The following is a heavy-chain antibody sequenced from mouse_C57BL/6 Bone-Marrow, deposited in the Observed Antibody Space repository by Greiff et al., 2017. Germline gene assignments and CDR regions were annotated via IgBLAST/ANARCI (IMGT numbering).Heavy chain of an antibody. J-gene: IGHJ1*03. Sequence: EVQLQQSGAELVRPGASVKLSCTASGFNIKDDYMHWVKQRPEQGLEWIGWIDPENGDTEYASKFQGKATITADTYSNTAYLQLSSLTSEDTAVYYCTTFYYDYDGPPYWYFDVWGTGTTVTVSS. CDR2: IDPENGDT. D-gene: IGHD2-4*01. CDR1: GFNIKDDY. V-gene: IGHV14-4*01. CDR3: TTFYYDYDGPPYWYFDV.